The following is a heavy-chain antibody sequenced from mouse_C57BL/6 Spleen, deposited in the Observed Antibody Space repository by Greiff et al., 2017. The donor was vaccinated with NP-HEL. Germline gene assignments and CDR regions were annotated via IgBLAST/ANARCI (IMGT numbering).Heavy chain of an antibody. CDR2: IYPGSGNT. D-gene: IGHD2-1*01. J-gene: IGHJ4*01. CDR3: ARYGNYAMDY. V-gene: IGHV1-76*01. Sequence: QVHVKQSGAELVRPGASVKLSCKASGYTFTDYYINWVKQRPGQGLEWIARIYPGSGNTYYNEKFKGKATLTAEKSSSTAYMQISSLTSEDSAVYFCARYGNYAMDYWGQGTSVTVAS. CDR1: GYTFTDYY.